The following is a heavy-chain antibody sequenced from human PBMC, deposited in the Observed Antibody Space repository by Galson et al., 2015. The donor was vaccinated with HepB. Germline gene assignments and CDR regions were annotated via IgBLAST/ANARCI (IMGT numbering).Heavy chain of an antibody. CDR2: INPNSGGT. CDR1: GYTFTGYY. D-gene: IGHD6-25*01. J-gene: IGHJ4*02. V-gene: IGHV1-2*02. CDR3: ARGRRLDYFDY. Sequence: SVKVSCKASGYTFTGYYMHWVRQAPGQGLEWMGWINPNSGGTNYARKFQGRVTMTRDTSISTAYMELSRLRSDDTAVYYCARGRRLDYFDYWGQGTLVTVSS.